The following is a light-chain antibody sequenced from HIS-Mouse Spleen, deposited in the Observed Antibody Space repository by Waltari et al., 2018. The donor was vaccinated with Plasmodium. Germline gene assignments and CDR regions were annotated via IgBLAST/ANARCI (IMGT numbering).Light chain of an antibody. V-gene: IGLV3-10*01. CDR3: YSTDSSGNHRV. Sequence: SYELTQTPSVSVSPGQTARITCSGDALPKKYAYWYQPKSGQAPVLVIYEDSKRPSGIPERFSGSSSGTMATLTISGAQVEDEADYYCYSTDSSGNHRVFGGGTKLTVL. CDR2: EDS. CDR1: ALPKKY. J-gene: IGLJ3*02.